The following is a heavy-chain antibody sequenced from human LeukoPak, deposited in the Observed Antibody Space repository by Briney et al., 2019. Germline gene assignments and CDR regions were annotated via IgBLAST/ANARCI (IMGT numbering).Heavy chain of an antibody. V-gene: IGHV1-2*02. CDR3: AREIRKGQWPVFALNY. CDR2: INPNNGGT. D-gene: IGHD6-19*01. CDR1: GYTFTGHY. J-gene: IGHJ4*02. Sequence: ASVKVSCKASGYTFTGHYMHWLGQAPEQGLEWMGWINPNNGGTNYAQKFQGRVTVTRDTSISTAYMELSRLRSDDTAVYYCAREIRKGQWPVFALNYWGQGTLVTVSS.